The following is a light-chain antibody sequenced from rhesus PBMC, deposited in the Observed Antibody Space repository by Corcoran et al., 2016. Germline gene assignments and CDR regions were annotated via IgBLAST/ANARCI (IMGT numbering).Light chain of an antibody. CDR1: TTDIGTYND. V-gene: IGLV2S9*01. Sequence: QSALTQPPSVSKSLGQSVTISCTGTTTDIGTYNDVSWYQYHPGTAPRLLIYDVTKRPSGVSDRFSGSKSGNTASLTIFGLQSDDETYYFCCSYRSGGSFIFGSGTRLTVL. CDR2: DVT. J-gene: IGLJ1*01. CDR3: CSYRSGGSFI.